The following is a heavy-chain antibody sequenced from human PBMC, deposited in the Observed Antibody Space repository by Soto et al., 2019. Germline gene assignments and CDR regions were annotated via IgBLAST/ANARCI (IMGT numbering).Heavy chain of an antibody. J-gene: IGHJ4*02. Sequence: GGSLRLSCAASGFTFSSYAMSWVRQAPGKGLEWVSAISGSGGSTYYADSVKGRFTISRDNSKNTLYLQMNSLRAEDTAVYYCAKDLTRHTIFGVVPTPEDYWGQGTLVTVSS. V-gene: IGHV3-23*01. CDR1: GFTFSSYA. CDR2: ISGSGGST. D-gene: IGHD3-3*01. CDR3: AKDLTRHTIFGVVPTPEDY.